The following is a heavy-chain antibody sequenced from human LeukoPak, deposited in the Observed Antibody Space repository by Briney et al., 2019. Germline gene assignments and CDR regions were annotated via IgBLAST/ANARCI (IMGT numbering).Heavy chain of an antibody. V-gene: IGHV3-23*01. CDR2: ISGSGGST. D-gene: IGHD3-16*02. Sequence: GGSLRLSCAASGFTFSSYAMSWVRQAPGKGLEWVSAISGSGGSTYYADSVKGRFTISRDNSKNTLYLQMNSLRAEDTAVYYCAKDHMITFGGVIAPYYFDYWGQGTLVTVSS. CDR3: AKDHMITFGGVIAPYYFDY. CDR1: GFTFSSYA. J-gene: IGHJ4*02.